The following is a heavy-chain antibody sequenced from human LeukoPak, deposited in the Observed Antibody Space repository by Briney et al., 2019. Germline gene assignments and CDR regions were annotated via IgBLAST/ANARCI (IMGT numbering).Heavy chain of an antibody. CDR1: GGSISSGGYS. Sequence: SQTLSLTCAVSGGSISSGGYSWSWIRQPPGKGLEWIGYIYHSGSTYYNPSLKSRVTISVDRSKNQLSLKLSSVTAADTAVYYCARAAGYYDILTGYKYYYGMDVWGQGTTVTVSS. J-gene: IGHJ6*02. CDR3: ARAAGYYDILTGYKYYYGMDV. V-gene: IGHV4-30-2*01. CDR2: IYHSGST. D-gene: IGHD3-9*01.